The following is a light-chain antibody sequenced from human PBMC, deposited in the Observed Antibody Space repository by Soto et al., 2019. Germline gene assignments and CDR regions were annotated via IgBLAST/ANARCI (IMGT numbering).Light chain of an antibody. V-gene: IGKV3-15*01. J-gene: IGKJ1*01. CDR2: SAS. Sequence: EIVMTQSPDTLSVSPGERATLSCRASQNVDTDLAWYQQRPGQAPRLLIFSASRRATGTPARFSGSGSGTEFTLTINSLQSEDFAVYYCQQSNTLRTFGQGTKVEV. CDR1: QNVDTD. CDR3: QQSNTLRT.